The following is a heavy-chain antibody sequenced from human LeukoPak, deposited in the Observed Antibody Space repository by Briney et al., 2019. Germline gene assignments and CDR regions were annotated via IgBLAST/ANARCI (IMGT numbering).Heavy chain of an antibody. CDR1: GFTFSSYS. J-gene: IGHJ6*04. CDR2: ISSSGSTI. V-gene: IGHV3-48*04. CDR3: AELGMTMIGGV. D-gene: IGHD3-10*02. Sequence: GGSLRLSCAASGFTFSSYSMNWVRQAPGKGLEWVSYISSSGSTIYYADSVKGRFTISRGNAKNSLYLQMNSLRAEDTAVYYCAELGMTMIGGVWGKGTTVTVSS.